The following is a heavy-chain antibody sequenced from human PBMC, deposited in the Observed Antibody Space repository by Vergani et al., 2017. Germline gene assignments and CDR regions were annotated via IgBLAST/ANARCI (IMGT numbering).Heavy chain of an antibody. CDR1: GYSFTSYA. D-gene: IGHD2-15*01. CDR2: INTNTGNP. Sequence: QVQLVQFGSELKKPGASVKVSCKASGYSFTSYAMNWVRQAPGQGLEWMGWINTNTGNPTYAQGFTGRFVFSLDTSVSTAYLQISSLKAEDTAVYYCARDLPYCSGGSCYSRSRKAFDIWGQGTMVTVSS. V-gene: IGHV7-4-1*02. CDR3: ARDLPYCSGGSCYSRSRKAFDI. J-gene: IGHJ3*02.